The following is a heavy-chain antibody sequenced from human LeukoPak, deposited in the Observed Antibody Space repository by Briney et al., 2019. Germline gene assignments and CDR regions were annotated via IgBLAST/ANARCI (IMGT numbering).Heavy chain of an antibody. CDR3: TGDGAYYVGGDF. V-gene: IGHV3-15*01. Sequence: KPGGSLRISCAASGLTFSNAWLSWVRQAPGKGLEWVGRITSKTNGETTDYAAPVKGRFTISRDDSRNTLYLQMSSLKTEDTAVYHCTGDGAYYVGGDFWGQGTLVTVSS. CDR1: GLTFSNAW. J-gene: IGHJ4*02. CDR2: ITSKTNGETT. D-gene: IGHD4-17*01.